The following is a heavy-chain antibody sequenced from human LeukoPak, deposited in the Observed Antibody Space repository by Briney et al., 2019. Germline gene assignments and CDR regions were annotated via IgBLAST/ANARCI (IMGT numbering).Heavy chain of an antibody. Sequence: KPSETLSLTCAVYGGSFSGYYWSWIRQPPGKGLEWIGEINHSGSTNYNPSLKSRVTISVDTSKNQFSLKLSSVTAADTAVYYCARGPRRGYSYGYDGEFDYWGQGTLVTVSS. CDR2: INHSGST. J-gene: IGHJ4*02. V-gene: IGHV4-34*01. D-gene: IGHD5-18*01. CDR1: GGSFSGYY. CDR3: ARGPRRGYSYGYDGEFDY.